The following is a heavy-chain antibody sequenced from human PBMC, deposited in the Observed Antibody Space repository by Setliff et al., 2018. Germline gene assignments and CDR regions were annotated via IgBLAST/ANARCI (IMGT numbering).Heavy chain of an antibody. CDR1: GGTFSDYY. CDR3: ARDGGDGYGVDAYAGGGFDI. Sequence: SETLSLTCAAYGGTFSDYYWTWIRQTPGKGLEWVGEINHRGSTNYNPSLKSRVTISVDTSNNQFSLKLTSVTAADTAVYYCARDGGDGYGVDAYAGGGFDIWGQGTLVTVSS. V-gene: IGHV4-34*01. CDR2: INHRGST. J-gene: IGHJ4*02. D-gene: IGHD4-17*01.